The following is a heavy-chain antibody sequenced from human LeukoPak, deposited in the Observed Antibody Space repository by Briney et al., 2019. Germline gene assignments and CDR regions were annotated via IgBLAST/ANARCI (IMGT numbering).Heavy chain of an antibody. CDR2: IIPIFGTA. V-gene: IGHV1-69*13. J-gene: IGHJ4*02. Sequence: SVKVSCKASGGTFSSYAISWVRQAPGQGLEWMGGIIPIFGTANYAQKFQGRVTITADESTSTAYMELSSLRSEDTAVYYCAREGVAATGLDYWGQGTLVTVSS. CDR1: GGTFSSYA. D-gene: IGHD6-13*01. CDR3: AREGVAATGLDY.